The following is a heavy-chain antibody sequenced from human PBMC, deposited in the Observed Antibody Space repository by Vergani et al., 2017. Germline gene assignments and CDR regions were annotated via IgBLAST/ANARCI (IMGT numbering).Heavy chain of an antibody. V-gene: IGHV4-34*01. CDR1: GGSFSGYY. D-gene: IGHD2-2*01. CDR3: ARLYQLLLGRDYYYYYMDV. Sequence: QVQLQQWGAGLLKPSETLSLTCAVYGGSFSGYYWSWIRQPPGKGLEWIGEINHSGSTNYNPSLKSRVTISVDTSKNQFSLKLSSVTAADTAVYYCARLYQLLLGRDYYYYYMDVWGEGTTVTVSS. J-gene: IGHJ6*03. CDR2: INHSGST.